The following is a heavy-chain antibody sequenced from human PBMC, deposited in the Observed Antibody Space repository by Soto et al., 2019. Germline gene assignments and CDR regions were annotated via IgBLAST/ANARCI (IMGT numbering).Heavy chain of an antibody. D-gene: IGHD3-22*01. CDR1: GYTFTNYY. V-gene: IGHV1-46*03. CDR2: INPSGGTT. Sequence: ASVKVSCKASGYTFTNYYMHWVRQAPGQGLEWMGIINPSGGTTTYAQKFQGRVTMTRDTSTSTVYMELSSLRSEDTAVYYCARAHDSSGYYYPYYFDYWGQGTLVTVSS. J-gene: IGHJ4*02. CDR3: ARAHDSSGYYYPYYFDY.